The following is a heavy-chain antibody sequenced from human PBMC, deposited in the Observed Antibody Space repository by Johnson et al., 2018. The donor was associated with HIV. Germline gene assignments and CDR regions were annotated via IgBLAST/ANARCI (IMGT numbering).Heavy chain of an antibody. CDR3: PSMPAPDCCGFGRVLPGQGARGVVGTFGV. D-gene: IGHD2-21*01. CDR2: ISWIGGST. J-gene: IGHJ3*01. CDR1: GFTFGSFA. V-gene: IGHV3-23*04. Sequence: VQLVESGGGLVKPGGSLRLSCAASGFTFGSFAMSWVRQAPGKGLEWVSGISWIGGSTDYADSVKGRFTISRENAKNTLYLQMNSLRADDTTVYFCPSMPAPDCCGFGRVLPGQGARGVVGTFGVGGQGTMGTVSS.